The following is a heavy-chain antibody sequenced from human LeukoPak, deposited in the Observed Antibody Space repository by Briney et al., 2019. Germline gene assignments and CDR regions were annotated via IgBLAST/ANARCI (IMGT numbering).Heavy chain of an antibody. CDR2: IYSDGST. J-gene: IGHJ4*02. V-gene: IGHV3-66*01. CDR3: ARDPQAVLLDTYG. Sequence: GGSLRLSCTASGFSVTSNYMNWVRQAPGKGLEWVSLIYSDGSTYHADSVKGRFTMSRDKSNNMVYLQMNSLRAEDTAMYYCARDPQAVLLDTYGWGQGTLVTVSS. D-gene: IGHD2/OR15-2a*01. CDR1: GFSVTSNY.